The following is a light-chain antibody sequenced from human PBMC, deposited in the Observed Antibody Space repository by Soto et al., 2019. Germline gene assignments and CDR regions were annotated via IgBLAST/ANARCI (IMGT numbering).Light chain of an antibody. J-gene: IGKJ5*01. CDR3: QQANSFPLT. CDR2: AAS. Sequence: IQLTQSPSSLSASVGDRVTITCRASQGISSYLAWYQQKPGKAPKLLIYAASTLQSGVPSRFSSSGSGTDFTLTISSLQPEDFATYYCQQANSFPLTFGQGTRLEIK. V-gene: IGKV1-9*01. CDR1: QGISSY.